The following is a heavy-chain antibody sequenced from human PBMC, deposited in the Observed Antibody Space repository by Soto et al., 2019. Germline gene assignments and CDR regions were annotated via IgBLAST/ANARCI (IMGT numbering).Heavy chain of an antibody. CDR1: GFIFSSYS. Sequence: LRLSCTASGFIFSSYSMNWVRQAPGKGLEWVSYIGSGSSSIYYADSVKGRFTISRDNAKNSLYLQMNSLRDEDTAMYYCAREYPSYDFWSDYSGMDVWGQGTTVTVSS. V-gene: IGHV3-48*02. CDR3: AREYPSYDFWSDYSGMDV. CDR2: IGSGSSSI. J-gene: IGHJ6*02. D-gene: IGHD3-3*01.